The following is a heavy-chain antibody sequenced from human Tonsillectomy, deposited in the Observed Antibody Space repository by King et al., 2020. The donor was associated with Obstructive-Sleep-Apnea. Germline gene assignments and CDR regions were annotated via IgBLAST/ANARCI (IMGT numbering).Heavy chain of an antibody. Sequence: QLQLQESGSGLVKPSQTLSLTCAVSGASISSGGYSWSWIRQPPGKGLEWIGYIHHSGSTYYNPSLKSRVTISVDGSKNQFSLKLSSVTAADTALYYCARLWFGELSYMDVWGQGTTVTVSS. CDR3: ARLWFGELSYMDV. D-gene: IGHD3-10*01. J-gene: IGHJ6*02. CDR2: IHHSGST. CDR1: GASISSGGYS. V-gene: IGHV4-30-2*01.